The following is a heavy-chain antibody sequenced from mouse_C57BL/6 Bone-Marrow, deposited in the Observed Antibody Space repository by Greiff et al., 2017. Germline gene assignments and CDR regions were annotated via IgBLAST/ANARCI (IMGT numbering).Heavy chain of an antibody. D-gene: IGHD2-5*01. Sequence: DAGGGLVQPKGSLKLSCAASGFSFNTYAMNWVRQAPGKGLEWVARIRSKSNNYATYYADSVKDRFTISRDDSESMLYLQMNNLKTEDTAMYYCVRHGPYSNWFAYWGQGTLVTVSA. CDR2: IRSKSNNYAT. V-gene: IGHV10-1*01. J-gene: IGHJ3*01. CDR3: VRHGPYSNWFAY. CDR1: GFSFNTYA.